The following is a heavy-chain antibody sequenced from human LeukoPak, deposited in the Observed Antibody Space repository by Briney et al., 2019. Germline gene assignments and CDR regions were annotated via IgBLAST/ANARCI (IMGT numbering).Heavy chain of an antibody. J-gene: IGHJ2*01. D-gene: IGHD3-10*01. Sequence: MTSETLSLTCTVSGGSVSSYYRTWIRQPAGKGLEWIGVISTSGSTTYNPSLKSRVTMSVDTSKNHFSLKLNAVTAADTAVYYCAKYYYGLESEHWYFDLWGRGTLVTVSS. CDR3: AKYYYGLESEHWYFDL. CDR2: ISTSGST. V-gene: IGHV4-4*07. CDR1: GGSVSSYY.